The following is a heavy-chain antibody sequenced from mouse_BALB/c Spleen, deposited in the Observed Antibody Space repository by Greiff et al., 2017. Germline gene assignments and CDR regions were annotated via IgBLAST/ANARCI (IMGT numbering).Heavy chain of an antibody. Sequence: VQLQQPGAELVKPGASVKLSCKASGYTFTSYWMHWVKQRPGQGLEWIGAINPRNGRTNYNEKFKSKATLTVDKSSSTAYMQLSSLTSEDSAVYYYARRAGYDVRYFDVWGAGTTVTVSS. J-gene: IGHJ1*01. D-gene: IGHD2-14*01. CDR3: ARRAGYDVRYFDV. CDR2: INPRNGRT. CDR1: GYTFTSYW. V-gene: IGHV1S81*02.